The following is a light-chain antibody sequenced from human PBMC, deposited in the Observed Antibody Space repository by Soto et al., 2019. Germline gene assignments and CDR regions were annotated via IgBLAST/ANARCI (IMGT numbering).Light chain of an antibody. CDR2: GSS. CDR3: QQYDTWPRT. Sequence: DIVMTQSPASLSVPPGERATLSCMAIQSVSTNFSWYLQKPGQAPRLLVYGSSTRATAVPARFTASGSGTEFTLSISSLQSDDFGVYYCQQYDTWPRTFGQGTKVDIK. V-gene: IGKV3-15*01. CDR1: QSVSTN. J-gene: IGKJ1*01.